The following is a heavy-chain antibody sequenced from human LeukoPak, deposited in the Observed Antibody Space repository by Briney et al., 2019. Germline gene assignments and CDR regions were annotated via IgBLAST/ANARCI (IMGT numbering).Heavy chain of an antibody. V-gene: IGHV4-30-2*01. CDR2: IYHSGST. D-gene: IGHD3-10*01. J-gene: IGHJ5*02. CDR3: ARSYYYGSGSYGPPNWFDP. Sequence: SETLSLTCAVSGGSISSGGYSWSWIRQPPGKGLEWIGYIYHSGSTYYNPSLKSRVTMSVDGSKNQFSLNLSSVTAADTAVYYCARSYYYGSGSYGPPNWFDPWGQGTLVTVSS. CDR1: GGSISSGGYS.